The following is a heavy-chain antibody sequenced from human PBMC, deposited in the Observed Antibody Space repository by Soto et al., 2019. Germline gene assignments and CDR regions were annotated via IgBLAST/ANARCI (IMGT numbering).Heavy chain of an antibody. J-gene: IGHJ4*02. Sequence: VQVLESGGGLVQPGGSLRLSCAASGFTFRVYAMIWVRQAPGKRLEWVSTIDYSGASTRYADSVRGRFTISRDNSKNTLYLQMNSLTAEDTAVYYCSPDSSCGEFDCWGQGTLVTVSS. V-gene: IGHV3-23*01. CDR2: IDYSGAST. D-gene: IGHD6-19*01. CDR1: GFTFRVYA. CDR3: SPDSSCGEFDC.